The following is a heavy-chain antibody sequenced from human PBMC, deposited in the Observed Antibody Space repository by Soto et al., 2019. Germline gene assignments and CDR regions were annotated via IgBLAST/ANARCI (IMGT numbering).Heavy chain of an antibody. CDR3: ARPNIVGTTSPDY. CDR2: ISGSGDCT. D-gene: IGHD1-26*01. CDR1: GFTFSNYA. J-gene: IGHJ4*02. Sequence: GGSLRLSCAASGFTFSNYAMSWVRQAPGKGLEWVSAISGSGDCTYYADSVKGRSTISRDNAKNTLFLQMNSLRAGDTAVYYCARPNIVGTTSPDYWGQGTLVTVSS. V-gene: IGHV3-23*01.